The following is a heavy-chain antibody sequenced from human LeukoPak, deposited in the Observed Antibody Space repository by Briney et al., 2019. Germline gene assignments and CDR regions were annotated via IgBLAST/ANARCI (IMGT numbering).Heavy chain of an antibody. V-gene: IGHV3-23*01. CDR1: GFTFSTFA. D-gene: IGHD3-9*01. CDR3: VKAVLTGYYRGYFDY. J-gene: IGHJ4*02. CDR2: ISGSGGST. Sequence: GGSLRLSCAASGFTFSTFAMIWVRQPPGKGLEWVSAISGSGGSTYYADSVKGRFTISRDNSKNTLYLQMNSLRAEDTAVYYCVKAVLTGYYRGYFDYWGQGTLVTVSS.